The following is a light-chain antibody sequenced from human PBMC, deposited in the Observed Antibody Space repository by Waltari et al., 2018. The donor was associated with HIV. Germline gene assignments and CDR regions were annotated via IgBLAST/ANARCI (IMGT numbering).Light chain of an antibody. V-gene: IGKV4-1*01. CDR3: QQYFSTPPVT. CDR1: RTVFYNFDY. Sequence: DIVMTQSPDSLAVSLGERATINCMSSRTVFYNFDYLAWYQQKRGQPPKVIIYRASTRALGVSDRFSGSGSGTDFTLTITSLQAEDVAVYYCQQYFSTPPVTFGGGTKVEIK. J-gene: IGKJ4*01. CDR2: RAS.